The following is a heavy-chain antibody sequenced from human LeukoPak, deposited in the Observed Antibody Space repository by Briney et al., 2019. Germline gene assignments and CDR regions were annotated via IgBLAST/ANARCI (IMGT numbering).Heavy chain of an antibody. D-gene: IGHD3-22*01. V-gene: IGHV1-18*01. J-gene: IGHJ4*02. CDR2: ISAYNGNT. CDR3: ARALYYYDSSGYSDY. Sequence: WASVKVSCKASGYTFTSYGISWVRQAPGQGLEWMGWISAYNGNTNYAQKLQGRVTMTTDTSTSTAYMELRSLRSDDTAVYYCARALYYYDSSGYSDYWGQGTLVTVSS. CDR1: GYTFTSYG.